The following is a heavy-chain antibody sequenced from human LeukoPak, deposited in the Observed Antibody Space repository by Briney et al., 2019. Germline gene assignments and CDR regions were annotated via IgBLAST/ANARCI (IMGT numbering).Heavy chain of an antibody. V-gene: IGHV1-69*04. Sequence: SVKVSCKASGGTFSSYAISWVRQAPGQGLEWMRRIIPILGIANYAQKFQGRVTITADKSTSTAYMELSSLRSEDTAVYYCAREWFGESVAFDYWGQGILVTVSS. D-gene: IGHD3-10*01. CDR1: GGTFSSYA. CDR2: IIPILGIA. CDR3: AREWFGESVAFDY. J-gene: IGHJ4*02.